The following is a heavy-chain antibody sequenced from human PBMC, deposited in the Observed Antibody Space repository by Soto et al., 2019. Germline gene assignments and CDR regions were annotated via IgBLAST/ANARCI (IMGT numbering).Heavy chain of an antibody. J-gene: IGHJ6*02. CDR2: IYYSGST. D-gene: IGHD5-18*01. V-gene: IGHV4-31*03. CDR1: GGSISSGGYY. CDR3: ARDLTWDTAPGDYYYYGMDV. Sequence: QVQLQESGPGLVKPSQTLSLTCTVSGGSISSGGYYWSWIRQHPGKGLEWIGYIYYSGSTYYNPSLKSRVTISVDTSKNPFSLKLSSVTAADTAVYYCARDLTWDTAPGDYYYYGMDVWGQGTTVTVSS.